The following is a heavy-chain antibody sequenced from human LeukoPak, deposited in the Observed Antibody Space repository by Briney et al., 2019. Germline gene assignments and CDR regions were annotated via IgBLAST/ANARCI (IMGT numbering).Heavy chain of an antibody. J-gene: IGHJ4*02. V-gene: IGHV3-11*01. CDR3: ARGWNYYDSSFDY. Sequence: GGSLRLSCAASGFTFSDYYMSWIRQAPGKGLEWVSYISSSGSTIYYADSVKGRFTISRDSAKNSLYLQMNSLRAEDTAVYYCARGWNYYDSSFDYWGQGTLVTVSS. CDR2: ISSSGSTI. D-gene: IGHD3-22*01. CDR1: GFTFSDYY.